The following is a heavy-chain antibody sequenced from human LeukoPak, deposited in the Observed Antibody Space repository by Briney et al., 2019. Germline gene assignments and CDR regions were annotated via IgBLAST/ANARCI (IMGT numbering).Heavy chain of an antibody. D-gene: IGHD2-21*02. CDR3: AKDRAIVVVTDFDY. CDR1: GFTFSSYA. CDR2: ISGSGGST. Sequence: GGSLRLSCAASGFTFSSYAMNWVRQAPGKGLEWVTGISGSGGSTYYADSVKGRFTISRDNSKDTLYLQMSSLRAEDTAVYYCAKDRAIVVVTDFDYWGQGTLVTVSS. V-gene: IGHV3-23*01. J-gene: IGHJ4*02.